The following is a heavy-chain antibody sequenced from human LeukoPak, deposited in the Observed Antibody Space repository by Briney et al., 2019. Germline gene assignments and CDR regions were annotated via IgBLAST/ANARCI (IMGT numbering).Heavy chain of an antibody. V-gene: IGHV3-21*01. CDR3: AREHDIVVVPAAMGNAFDI. D-gene: IGHD2-2*01. CDR2: ISSSSSYI. Sequence: GGSLRLSCAASGFTFSSYSMNWVRQAPGKGLEWVSSISSSSSYIYYADSVKGRFTISRDNAKNSLYLQMNSLRAEDTAVYYCAREHDIVVVPAAMGNAFDIWGQGTMVTVSS. CDR1: GFTFSSYS. J-gene: IGHJ3*02.